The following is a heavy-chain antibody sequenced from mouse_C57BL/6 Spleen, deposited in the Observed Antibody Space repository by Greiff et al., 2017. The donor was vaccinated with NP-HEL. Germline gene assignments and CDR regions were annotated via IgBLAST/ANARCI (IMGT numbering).Heavy chain of an antibody. D-gene: IGHD1-1*01. CDR2: IYPGGGYT. CDR1: GYTFTNYW. V-gene: IGHV1-63*01. J-gene: IGHJ1*03. Sequence: ESGAELVRPGTSVKMSCKASGYTFTNYWIGWAKQRPGHGLEWIGDIYPGGGYTNYNEKFKGKATLTADKSSSTAYMQFSSLTSEDSAIYYCARAYYGSSYWYFDVWGTGTTVTVSS. CDR3: ARAYYGSSYWYFDV.